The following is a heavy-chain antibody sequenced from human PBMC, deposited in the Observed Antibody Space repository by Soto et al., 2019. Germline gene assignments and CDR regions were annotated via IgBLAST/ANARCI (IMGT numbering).Heavy chain of an antibody. J-gene: IGHJ6*02. D-gene: IGHD1-7*01. CDR2: IYYSGST. Sequence: SETLSLTCTVSGGSISSSSYYWGWIRQPPGKGLEWIGSIYYSGSTYYNPSLKSRVTISVDTSKNQFSLKLSSVTAADTAVYYCARHKYDWNYGYYYYGMDVWGQGTTVTVSS. V-gene: IGHV4-39*01. CDR3: ARHKYDWNYGYYYYGMDV. CDR1: GGSISSSSYY.